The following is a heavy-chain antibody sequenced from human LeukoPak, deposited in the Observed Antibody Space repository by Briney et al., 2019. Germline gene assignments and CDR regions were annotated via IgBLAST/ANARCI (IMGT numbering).Heavy chain of an antibody. CDR2: IYYSGST. CDR1: GGSISSGGYY. J-gene: IGHJ6*02. CDR3: ARDLVSSGWGMDV. D-gene: IGHD6-25*01. V-gene: IGHV4-31*03. Sequence: SQTLSLTCTVSGGSISSGGYYWSWIRQHPGRGLEGFGYIYYSGSTYYNPSLKSRVTISVDTSQNPFCLALSSLTTAQTAVYYCARDLVSSGWGMDVWGHGTTVTVSS.